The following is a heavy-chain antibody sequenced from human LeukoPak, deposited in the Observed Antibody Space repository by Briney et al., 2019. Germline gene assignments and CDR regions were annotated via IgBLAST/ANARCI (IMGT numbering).Heavy chain of an antibody. CDR2: ISAYNGNT. CDR3: ARVAQEWELLGIFDY. Sequence: ASVKVSCKASGYTFTGYYIHWVRQAPGQGLEWMGWISAYNGNTNYAQKLQGRVTMTTDTSTSTAYMELRSLRSDDTAVYYCARVAQEWELLGIFDYWGQGTLVTVSS. D-gene: IGHD1-26*01. J-gene: IGHJ4*02. V-gene: IGHV1-18*04. CDR1: GYTFTGYY.